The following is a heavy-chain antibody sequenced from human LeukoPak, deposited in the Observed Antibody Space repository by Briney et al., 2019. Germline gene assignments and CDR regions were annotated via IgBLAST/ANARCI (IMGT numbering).Heavy chain of an antibody. D-gene: IGHD3-10*01. Sequence: SETLSLTCTVSGGSISSGSYYWRWIRQPAGKGLEWIGRIYTSGSTNYNPSLKSRVTISVDTSKNQFSLKLSSVTAADTAVYYCASARVWFGELMVLYWGQGTLVTVSS. CDR1: GGSISSGSYY. V-gene: IGHV4-61*02. CDR3: ASARVWFGELMVLY. CDR2: IYTSGST. J-gene: IGHJ4*02.